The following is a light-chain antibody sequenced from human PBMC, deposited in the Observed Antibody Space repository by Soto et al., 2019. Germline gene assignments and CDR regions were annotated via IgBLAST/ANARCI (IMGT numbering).Light chain of an antibody. Sequence: DIVMTQSPDSLAVSLGERATVNCKSSQSVLYSSNNKNYLAWYQQKPGQPPKLLIYWSSTRASGVPDRFSGSGSGADFTLTISSLQAEDVAVYYCQQYLSPPYTFGQGTKLEIK. V-gene: IGKV4-1*01. CDR1: QSVLYSSNNKNY. J-gene: IGKJ2*01. CDR2: WSS. CDR3: QQYLSPPYT.